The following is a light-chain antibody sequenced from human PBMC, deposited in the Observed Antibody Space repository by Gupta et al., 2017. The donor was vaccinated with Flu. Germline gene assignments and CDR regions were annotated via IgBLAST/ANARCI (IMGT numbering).Light chain of an antibody. J-gene: IGKJ1*01. CDR2: AAS. CDR3: LQDNSYPWT. CDR1: QDIRND. Sequence: AIQMTQSPASLSASGGDRVTITCRASQDIRNDLGWYQQKPGTAPKLLIFAASSLQTRVPSRFSGGGSGRDFTLTISSLQPEDSATYYCLQDNSYPWTFGQGTKVEIK. V-gene: IGKV1-6*01.